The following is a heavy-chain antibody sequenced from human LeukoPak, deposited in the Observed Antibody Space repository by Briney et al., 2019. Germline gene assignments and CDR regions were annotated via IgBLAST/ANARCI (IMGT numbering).Heavy chain of an antibody. D-gene: IGHD3-22*01. CDR2: ISDTGNT. V-gene: IGHV4-31*03. J-gene: IGHJ4*02. CDR3: ARVRDYDSSGYELIDY. CDR1: GGSIRSGGNY. Sequence: SETLSLTCTVSGGSIRSGGNYWNWIRQHPGRGLEWIGYISDTGNTYYNPSLKSRVTMSLDTSKNQFSLKLRSVTAADTAVYYCARVRDYDSSGYELIDYWGQGTLVTVSS.